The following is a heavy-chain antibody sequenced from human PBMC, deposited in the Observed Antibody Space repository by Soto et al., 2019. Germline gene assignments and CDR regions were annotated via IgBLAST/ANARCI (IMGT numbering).Heavy chain of an antibody. CDR3: ALHWRGVFDI. CDR1: GGSISSGGYY. V-gene: IGHV4-31*03. J-gene: IGHJ3*02. Sequence: PSETLSLTCTVSGGSISSGGYYWSWLRQHPGKGLEWIRYIYYSGSTYYNPSLKSRVTISVDTSKNQFSLKLSSVTAADTAVYYCALHWRGVFDIWGQGTMVTVSS. D-gene: IGHD1-1*01. CDR2: IYYSGST.